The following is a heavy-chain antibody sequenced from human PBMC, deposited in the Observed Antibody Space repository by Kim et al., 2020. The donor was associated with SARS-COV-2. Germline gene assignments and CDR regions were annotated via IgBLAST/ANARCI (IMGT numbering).Heavy chain of an antibody. V-gene: IGHV3-23*01. D-gene: IGHD2-15*01. CDR1: GFTFSTYA. CDR2: ISVGEGST. Sequence: GGSLRLSCAASGFTFSTYAMAWVRQAPGKGLEWVSSISVGEGSTYYADSLKGRFTISRDNSQNTLYLQMNSLRAADTAIYYCAKKDQGGIDYWGQGTLVTVSS. CDR3: AKKDQGGIDY. J-gene: IGHJ4*02.